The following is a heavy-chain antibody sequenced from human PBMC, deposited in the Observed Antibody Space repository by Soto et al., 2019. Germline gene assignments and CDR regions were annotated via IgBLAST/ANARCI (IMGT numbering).Heavy chain of an antibody. J-gene: IGHJ5*02. D-gene: IGHD3-3*01. CDR1: GYTFTSYG. CDR3: ARDTLNYDFWSGYYTNWFDP. Sequence: QVQLVQSGAEVKKPGASVKVSCKASGYTFTSYGISWVRQAPGQGLEWMGWISAYNGNTNYAQKLQGIVTMTTDTSTSTAYMELRSLRSDDTAVYYCARDTLNYDFWSGYYTNWFDPWGQGTLVTVSS. V-gene: IGHV1-18*01. CDR2: ISAYNGNT.